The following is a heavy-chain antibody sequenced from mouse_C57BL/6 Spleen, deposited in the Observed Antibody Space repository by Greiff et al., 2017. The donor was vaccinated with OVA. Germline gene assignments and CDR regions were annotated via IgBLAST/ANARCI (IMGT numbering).Heavy chain of an antibody. CDR3: ARKDYSNSFYAMDY. V-gene: IGHV1-64*01. CDR1: GYTFTSYW. CDR2: IHPNSGST. Sequence: QVQLQQPGAELVKPGASVKLSCKASGYTFTSYWMHWVKQRPGQGLEWIGMIHPNSGSTNYNEKFKSKATLTVDKSSSTAYMQLSSLTSEDSAVYYCARKDYSNSFYAMDYWGQGTSVTVSS. D-gene: IGHD2-5*01. J-gene: IGHJ4*01.